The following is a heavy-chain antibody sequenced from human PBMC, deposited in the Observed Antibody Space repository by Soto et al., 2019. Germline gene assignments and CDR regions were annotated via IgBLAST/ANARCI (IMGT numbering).Heavy chain of an antibody. CDR1: GFTLSTYD. D-gene: IGHD4-17*01. CDR3: ARGRLPNEY. Sequence: QVQLVESGGGVVQPGRSLRLSCAASGFTLSTYDMHWVRQAPGKGLEWVTLMSFDESNKYYADSVKGRFTISRDNSKNTLYLQMNSLRAEDTAVYYCARGRLPNEYWGKGTLVTVSS. CDR2: MSFDESNK. V-gene: IGHV3-30*03. J-gene: IGHJ4*02.